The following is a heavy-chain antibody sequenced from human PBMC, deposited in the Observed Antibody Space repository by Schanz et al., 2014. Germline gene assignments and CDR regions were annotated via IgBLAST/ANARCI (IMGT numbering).Heavy chain of an antibody. Sequence: VHLVESGGGLVKRGGSLRLSCAASGFTFSNYAMSWVRQAPGKGLEWVAVISYDGSNKYYADSVKGRFTISRDNSKNTLYLQMNTLRAEDTAVYYCARDRGYCSGGSCLTFDYWGQGTLGTVSS. J-gene: IGHJ4*02. CDR2: ISYDGSNK. V-gene: IGHV3-30-3*01. D-gene: IGHD2-15*01. CDR1: GFTFSNYA. CDR3: ARDRGYCSGGSCLTFDY.